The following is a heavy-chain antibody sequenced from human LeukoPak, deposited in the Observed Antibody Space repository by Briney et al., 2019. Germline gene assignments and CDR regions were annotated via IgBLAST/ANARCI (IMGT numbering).Heavy chain of an antibody. CDR3: ARGTMVRGVILNYYYYGMDV. D-gene: IGHD3-10*01. CDR2: IYYSGST. J-gene: IGHJ6*04. V-gene: IGHV4-59*01. CDR1: GGSISSYY. Sequence: SETLSLTCTVSGGSISSYYWSWIRQPPGKGPEWIGYIYYSGSTNYNPSLKSRVTISVDTSKNQFSLKLSSVTAADTAVYYCARGTMVRGVILNYYYYGMDVWGKGTTVTVSS.